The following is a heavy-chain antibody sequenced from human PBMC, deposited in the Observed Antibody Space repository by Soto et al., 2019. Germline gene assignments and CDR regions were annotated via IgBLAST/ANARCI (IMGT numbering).Heavy chain of an antibody. J-gene: IGHJ5*02. CDR1: GGTFSSYA. V-gene: IGHV1-69*13. Sequence: SVKVSCKASGGTFSSYAISWVRQAPGQGLEWMGGIIPIFGTANYAQKFQGRVTITADESTSTAYMELSSLRSEDTAVYYCARDGIHTYYYDSSGYYWFDPWGQGTLVTVSS. CDR3: ARDGIHTYYYDSSGYYWFDP. D-gene: IGHD3-22*01. CDR2: IIPIFGTA.